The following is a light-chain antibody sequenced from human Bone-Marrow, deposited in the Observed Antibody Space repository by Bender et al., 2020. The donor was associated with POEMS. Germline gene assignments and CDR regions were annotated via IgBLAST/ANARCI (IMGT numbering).Light chain of an antibody. CDR1: SSNIGSNY. V-gene: IGLV1-47*01. CDR3: AAWDDSLSGPL. Sequence: QSMMTQPPSTSGTPGQRVTISCSGSSSNIGSNYVYWYQQLPGAAPKPLIYRNDQRALGVPDRFSGSKSDTSASLAISGLRSEDEADYYCAAWDDSLSGPLFGGGTKLSVL. J-gene: IGLJ2*01. CDR2: RND.